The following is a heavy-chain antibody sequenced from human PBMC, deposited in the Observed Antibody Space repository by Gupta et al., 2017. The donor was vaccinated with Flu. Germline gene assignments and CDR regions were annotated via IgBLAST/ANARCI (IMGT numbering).Heavy chain of an antibody. J-gene: IGHJ4*02. D-gene: IGHD2-8*02. CDR1: GFSFRSKI. CDR3: ASHVGYSTGWDQ. V-gene: IGHV3-48*03. CDR2: IDSWGTIT. Sequence: EVQMVESGGTLAQPGGSLRLSCGVSGFSFRSKIMSWVRQAPGKGLDCIGVIDSWGTITYYADSVKGRFTISRDNAQDSLFLQMNSLRAEDTAVYYCASHVGYSTGWDQWGQGTLVTVSS.